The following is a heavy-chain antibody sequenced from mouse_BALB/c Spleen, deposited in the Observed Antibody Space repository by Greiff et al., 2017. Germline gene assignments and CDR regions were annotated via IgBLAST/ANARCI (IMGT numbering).Heavy chain of an antibody. CDR3: ARGYYGSSYGEMDY. CDR1: GYSFTGYF. D-gene: IGHD1-1*01. CDR2: INPYNGGT. J-gene: IGHJ4*01. V-gene: IGHV1-19*01. Sequence: EVQLQQSGPELVKPGASVKISCKASGYSFTGYFMNWVMQSHGKSLEWIGRINPYNGGTSYNQKFKGKATLTVDKSSSTAYMHLNSLTSEDSAVYYCARGYYGSSYGEMDYWGQGTSVTVSS.